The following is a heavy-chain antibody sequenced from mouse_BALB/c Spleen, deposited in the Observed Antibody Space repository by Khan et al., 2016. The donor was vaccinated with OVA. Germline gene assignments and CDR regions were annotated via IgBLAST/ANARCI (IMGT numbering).Heavy chain of an antibody. J-gene: IGHJ3*01. Sequence: VQLQQSGAELVKPGASVKVSCTASGFNIKDTYMHWVKQRPEQGLEWIGRIDPANGNNKYDPKFQGKATITADKSYKTAYLQLSSLTSEDTAVYYCARDYWDVFAYWGPGTLVTVSA. CDR1: GFNIKDTY. V-gene: IGHV14-3*02. D-gene: IGHD4-1*01. CDR3: ARDYWDVFAY. CDR2: IDPANGNN.